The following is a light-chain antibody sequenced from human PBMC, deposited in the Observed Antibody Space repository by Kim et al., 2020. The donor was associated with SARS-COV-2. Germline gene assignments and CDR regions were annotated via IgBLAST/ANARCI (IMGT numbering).Light chain of an antibody. CDR3: LQSNNYPWT. CDR1: QGISNS. Sequence: SSVGDRVTITWRASQGISNSLAWFQQKPGKVPKRLIYGASSLQSGVPSRFSGSKSGTEFTLTISSLQPEDFATYYCLQSNNYPWTFGQGTKVDIK. V-gene: IGKV1-17*03. CDR2: GAS. J-gene: IGKJ1*01.